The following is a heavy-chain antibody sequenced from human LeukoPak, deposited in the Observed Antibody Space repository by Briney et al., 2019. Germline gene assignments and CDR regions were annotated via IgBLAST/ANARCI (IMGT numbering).Heavy chain of an antibody. V-gene: IGHV3-66*01. Sequence: GGSLRLSCAASGFTFSSYAMHWVRQAPGKGLEWVSVIYSGGSTYYAASAKGRFTISQDNSKNTLYLQMNSLRAEDTAVYYCAREGAASNDAFDIWGQGTMVTVSS. CDR1: GFTFSSYA. D-gene: IGHD6-25*01. J-gene: IGHJ3*02. CDR3: AREGAASNDAFDI. CDR2: IYSGGST.